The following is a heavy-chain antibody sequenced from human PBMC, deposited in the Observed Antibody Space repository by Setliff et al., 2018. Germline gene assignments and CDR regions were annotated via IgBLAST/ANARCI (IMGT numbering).Heavy chain of an antibody. D-gene: IGHD3-22*01. CDR3: AKASDSSGYYGFDI. CDR2: IWYDGSNK. J-gene: IGHJ3*02. CDR1: GFILSPYG. V-gene: IGHV3-33*06. Sequence: GGSLRLSCAASGFILSPYGMHWVRQAPGKGLEWVAVIWYDGSNKYYADSVKGRFTISRDNSKNTLYLQMNSLRAEDTAVYYCAKASDSSGYYGFDIWGQGTMVTVS.